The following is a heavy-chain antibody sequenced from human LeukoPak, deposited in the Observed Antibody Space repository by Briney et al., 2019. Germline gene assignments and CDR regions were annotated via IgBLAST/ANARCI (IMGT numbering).Heavy chain of an antibody. Sequence: ASVKVSCKASGYTFTGYYMHWVGQAPGQGLAWVGWINPNSGGTNFAQKFQGRVTMTRDTSISTAYLELSRLRSDDTAVYYCAGPFYGDYGYYYYYGMDVWGQGTTVTVSS. V-gene: IGHV1-2*02. CDR2: INPNSGGT. CDR3: AGPFYGDYGYYYYYGMDV. D-gene: IGHD4-17*01. J-gene: IGHJ6*02. CDR1: GYTFTGYY.